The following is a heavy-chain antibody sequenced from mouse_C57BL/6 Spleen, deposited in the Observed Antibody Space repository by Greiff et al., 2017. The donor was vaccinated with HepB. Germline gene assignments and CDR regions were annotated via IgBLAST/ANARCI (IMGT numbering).Heavy chain of an antibody. Sequence: DVQLQESGPGLVKPSQSLSLTCSVTGYSITSGYYWNWIRQFPGNKLEWMGYISYDGSNNYNPSLKNRISITRDTSKNQFFLKLNSVTTEDTATYYCASYYGSSYGYAMDYWGQGTSVTVSS. V-gene: IGHV3-6*01. CDR1: GYSITSGYY. CDR2: ISYDGSN. D-gene: IGHD1-1*01. J-gene: IGHJ4*01. CDR3: ASYYGSSYGYAMDY.